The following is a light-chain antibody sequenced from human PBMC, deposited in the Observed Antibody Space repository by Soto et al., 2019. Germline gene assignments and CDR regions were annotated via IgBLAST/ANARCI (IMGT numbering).Light chain of an antibody. V-gene: IGKV1-5*03. CDR3: QQYNSYPYT. CDR1: QSISTW. J-gene: IGKJ2*01. Sequence: DIQMTQSPSTLSASVGDRVTITCRASQSISTWLAWYQQKPGKAPKLLIYKASSLESGVPSRFSGSGSGTEFTLTISSLQPDDFATYFCQQYNSYPYTFGQGTKLEIK. CDR2: KAS.